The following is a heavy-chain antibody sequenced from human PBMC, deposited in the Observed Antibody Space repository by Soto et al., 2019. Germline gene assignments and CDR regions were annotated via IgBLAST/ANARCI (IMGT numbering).Heavy chain of an antibody. D-gene: IGHD5-18*01. J-gene: IGHJ6*02. CDR2: INAGNGNT. CDR1: GYTFTSYA. CDR3: ARSQDSYRYWMESGMDV. Sequence: ASVKVSCKXSGYTFTSYAMHWVRQAPGQRLEWMGWINAGNGNTKYSQKFQGRVTITRDTSASTAYMELSSLRSEDTAVYYCARSQDSYRYWMESGMDVWGQGTTVTVSS. V-gene: IGHV1-3*01.